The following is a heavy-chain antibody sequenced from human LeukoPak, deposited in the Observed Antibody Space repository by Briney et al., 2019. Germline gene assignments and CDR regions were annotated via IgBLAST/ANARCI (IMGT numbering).Heavy chain of an antibody. CDR1: GGSISSSSYY. J-gene: IGHJ4*02. Sequence: SETLSLTCTVSGGSISSSSYYWGWIRQPPGKGLEWIGSIYYSGSTYYNPSLKSRVTISVDTSKNQFSLKLSSVTAADTAVYYCARHKRGRWLASHIGGVDYWGQGTLVTVSS. V-gene: IGHV4-39*01. CDR3: ARHKRGRWLASHIGGVDY. CDR2: IYYSGST. D-gene: IGHD6-19*01.